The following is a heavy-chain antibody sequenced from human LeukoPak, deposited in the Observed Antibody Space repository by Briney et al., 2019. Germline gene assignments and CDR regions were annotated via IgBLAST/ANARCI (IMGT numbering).Heavy chain of an antibody. CDR3: ARDYLRGYSSSPDAFDI. Sequence: PSETLSLTCTVSGGSISSGGYYWSWIRQHPGKGLEWIGYIYYSGSTYYNPSLKTRVTISVDTSKNQFSPKLSSVTAADTAVYYCARDYLRGYSSSPDAFDIWGQGTMVTVSS. CDR2: IYYSGST. V-gene: IGHV4-31*03. CDR1: GGSISSGGYY. D-gene: IGHD6-13*01. J-gene: IGHJ3*02.